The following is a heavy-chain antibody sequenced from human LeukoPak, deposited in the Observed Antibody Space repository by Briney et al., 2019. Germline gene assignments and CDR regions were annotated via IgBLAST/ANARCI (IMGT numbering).Heavy chain of an antibody. J-gene: IGHJ4*02. CDR2: ITGDCYYI. D-gene: IGHD3-3*01. CDR3: ARERNFYYFDY. Sequence: PGGSLRLSCAASGFTFNDYTMTWVRQAPGKGLEWVSSITGDCYYIFYADSVKGRFTISRDNAQNSLFLELNSLRGEDTAVYYCARERNFYYFDYWGQGALVTDSS. V-gene: IGHV3-21*01. CDR1: GFTFNDYT.